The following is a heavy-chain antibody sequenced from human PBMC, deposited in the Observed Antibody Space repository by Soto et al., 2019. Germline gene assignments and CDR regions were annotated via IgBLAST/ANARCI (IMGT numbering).Heavy chain of an antibody. J-gene: IGHJ4*02. D-gene: IGHD3-22*01. Sequence: SETLSLTCTVSGGSVSSTNHYWGWVRQPPGKGPEWIGDIYYSGMTRYNPSLKSRVTMSVDTSMSQFFLKLSSVTAADTAVYYCATHGYYYDSTGYYYFVWGQGTIVTVSS. CDR2: IYYSGMT. V-gene: IGHV4-39*01. CDR3: ATHGYYYDSTGYYYFV. CDR1: GGSVSSTNHY.